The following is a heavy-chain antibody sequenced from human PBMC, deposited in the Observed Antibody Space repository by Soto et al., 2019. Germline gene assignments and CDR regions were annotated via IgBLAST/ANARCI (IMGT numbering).Heavy chain of an antibody. Sequence: PLETLSLTCTVSGASISSGDYFWSWIRQSPGKGLEWIGYIYDSGSSYYNPSLKSRVTMSVDTSKNQFSLKLRSVTAADTAVYYCAREKGYISGPKNFDYWGQGTLVTVSS. J-gene: IGHJ4*02. CDR2: IYDSGSS. D-gene: IGHD5-12*01. CDR3: AREKGYISGPKNFDY. CDR1: GASISSGDYF. V-gene: IGHV4-30-4*01.